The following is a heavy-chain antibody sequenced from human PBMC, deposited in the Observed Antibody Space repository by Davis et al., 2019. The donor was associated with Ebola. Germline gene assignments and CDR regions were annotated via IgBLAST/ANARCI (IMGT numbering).Heavy chain of an antibody. V-gene: IGHV3-23*01. CDR2: ISGSGGST. J-gene: IGHJ4*02. Sequence: GESLKISCAASGFTFDDYAMHWVRQAPGKGLEWVSAISGSGGSTYYADSVKGRFTISRDNSKNTLYLQMNSLRAEDTAVYYCAKDQPLYYDFWSGPFDYWGQGTLVTVSS. CDR1: GFTFDDYA. CDR3: AKDQPLYYDFWSGPFDY. D-gene: IGHD3-3*01.